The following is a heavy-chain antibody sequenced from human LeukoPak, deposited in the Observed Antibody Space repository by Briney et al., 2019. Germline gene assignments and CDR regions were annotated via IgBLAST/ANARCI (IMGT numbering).Heavy chain of an antibody. CDR2: IYTSGST. J-gene: IGHJ3*02. CDR1: GGSISSYY. V-gene: IGHV4-4*07. D-gene: IGHD3-22*01. CDR3: ARDPSYYYDSSGYYFSDAFDI. Sequence: SETLSLTCTVSGGSISSYYWSWIRQPAGKGLEWIGRIYTSGSTNYNPSFKSRVTISVDTSKKQVSLRLSSVTAADTAVYYCARDPSYYYDSSGYYFSDAFDIWGQGTMVTVSS.